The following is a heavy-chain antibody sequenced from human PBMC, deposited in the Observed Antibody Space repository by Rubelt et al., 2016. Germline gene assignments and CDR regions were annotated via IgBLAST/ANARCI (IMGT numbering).Heavy chain of an antibody. Sequence: QVQLVQSGAEVKKPGASVKVSCKVSGYTLTELSMHWVRQAPGKGLEWMGGFDPEDGETIYERKFQGRVTMTRNTSISTAYMELSSLRSEDTAVYYCARTIVGASAWGQGTLVTVSS. CDR3: ARTIVGASA. V-gene: IGHV1-24*01. CDR1: GYTLTELS. D-gene: IGHD1-26*01. CDR2: FDPEDGET. J-gene: IGHJ5*02.